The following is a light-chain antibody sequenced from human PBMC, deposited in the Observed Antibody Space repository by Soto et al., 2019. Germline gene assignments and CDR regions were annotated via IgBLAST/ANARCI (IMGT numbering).Light chain of an antibody. CDR3: WSYAVGRTYV. J-gene: IGLJ1*01. V-gene: IGLV2-23*01. Sequence: QTVLTQPASVSGSPGQCINIYCTGSSSDVGNYNLVAWYQQHPGKAPIHMIYEDTKWPSGVSNRFSGSKSGNTAYLTISGLQAEDEADYYCWSYAVGRTYVFGTGTKVTVL. CDR1: SSDVGNYNL. CDR2: EDT.